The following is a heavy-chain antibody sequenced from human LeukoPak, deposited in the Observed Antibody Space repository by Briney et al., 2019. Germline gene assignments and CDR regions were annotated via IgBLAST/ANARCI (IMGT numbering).Heavy chain of an antibody. CDR3: AREAEQWPGRGVDY. CDR2: ISSSSSYI. J-gene: IGHJ4*02. D-gene: IGHD6-19*01. Sequence: GGSLRLSCAASGFTFRSYSMNWVRQAPGKGLEWVSSISSSSSYIYYADTVKGRFTISRDNAKNSLYLQMNSLRAEDTAVYYCAREAEQWPGRGVDYWGQGTLVTVSS. CDR1: GFTFRSYS. V-gene: IGHV3-21*01.